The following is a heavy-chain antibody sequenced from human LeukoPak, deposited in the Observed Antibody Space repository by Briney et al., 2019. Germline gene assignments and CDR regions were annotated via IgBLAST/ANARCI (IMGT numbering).Heavy chain of an antibody. CDR1: GFTFSNAW. CDR2: IKSKTDGGTT. D-gene: IGHD3-16*01. Sequence: GGSLRLSCAASGFTFSNAWMSWVRQAPGKGLEWVGRIKSKTDGGTTDYAAPVKGRFTISRDDSKNTLYLQMNSLKTEDTAVYYCTTDVMNTFGGVMGTSHWGQGTLVTVSS. V-gene: IGHV3-15*01. J-gene: IGHJ4*02. CDR3: TTDVMNTFGGVMGTSH.